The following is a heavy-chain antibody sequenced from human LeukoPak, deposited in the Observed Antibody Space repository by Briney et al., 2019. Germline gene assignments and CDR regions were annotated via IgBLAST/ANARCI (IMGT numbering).Heavy chain of an antibody. J-gene: IGHJ6*03. CDR1: GFTFSSYG. V-gene: IGHV3-30*02. CDR3: AKVIWGYSYGKGYMDV. D-gene: IGHD5-18*01. Sequence: GGSLRLSCAASGFTFSSYGMHWVRQAPGKGLEWVAFIRYDGSNKYYADSVKGRFTISRDNSKNTLYLQMNSLRAEDTAVYYCAKVIWGYSYGKGYMDVRGKGTTVTVSS. CDR2: IRYDGSNK.